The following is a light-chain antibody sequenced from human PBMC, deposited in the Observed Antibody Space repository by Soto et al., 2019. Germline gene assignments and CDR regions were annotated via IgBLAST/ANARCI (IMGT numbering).Light chain of an antibody. CDR1: QGISNY. CDR2: DAS. V-gene: IGKV1-16*01. J-gene: IGKJ2*01. Sequence: DIQMTQSPSSLSASVGDRVTITCRASQGISNYLAWYQQKPGKAPKLLISDASSLESGVPSRFNGSGSGIEFTLTISSLQPDDFATYYCQHYNSFPYTFGQGTKLEIK. CDR3: QHYNSFPYT.